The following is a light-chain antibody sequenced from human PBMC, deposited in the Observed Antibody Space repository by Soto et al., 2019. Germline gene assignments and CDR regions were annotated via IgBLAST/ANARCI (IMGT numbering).Light chain of an antibody. CDR1: QSIIRW. CDR3: LQLYNFSWT. V-gene: IGKV1-5*03. CDR2: RAS. J-gene: IGKJ1*01. Sequence: DIQMTQSPSTLSASVGDRITITCRASQSIIRWLAWYQQKPGKAPKLLMYRASTLESGVPSRFSGSGSGTDFTLTISRLQPEDFATYYCLQLYNFSWTFGQGTKVDIK.